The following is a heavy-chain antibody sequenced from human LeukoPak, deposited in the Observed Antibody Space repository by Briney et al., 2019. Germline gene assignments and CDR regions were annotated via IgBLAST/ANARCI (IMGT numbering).Heavy chain of an antibody. J-gene: IGHJ3*02. V-gene: IGHV3-23*01. CDR3: AKDREYSYVYDAFDI. CDR1: EFTFSSYA. D-gene: IGHD3-16*01. CDR2: MSGSGGST. Sequence: GGSLRLSCAASEFTFSSYAMSWVRQAPGKGLEWVSGMSGSGGSTYYADSVKGRFTISRDNSKNTLYLQMNTLRAEDTAVYYCAKDREYSYVYDAFDIWGQGTLVTVSS.